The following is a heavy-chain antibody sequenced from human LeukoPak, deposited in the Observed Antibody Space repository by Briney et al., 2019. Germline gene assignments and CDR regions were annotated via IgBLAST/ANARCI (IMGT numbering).Heavy chain of an antibody. V-gene: IGHV1-69*06. Sequence: SVKVSCKASGGTFSSYAISWVRQAPGQGLEWMGGIIPIFGTANYAQKFQGRVTMTEDTSTDTAYMELSSLRSEDTAVYYCATGPVIGGYDPNPYFDYWGQGTLVTVSS. CDR1: GGTFSSYA. J-gene: IGHJ4*02. CDR2: IIPIFGTA. CDR3: ATGPVIGGYDPNPYFDY. D-gene: IGHD5-12*01.